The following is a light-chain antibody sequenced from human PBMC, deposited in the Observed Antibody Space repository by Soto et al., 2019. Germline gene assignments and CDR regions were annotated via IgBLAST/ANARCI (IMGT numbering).Light chain of an antibody. CDR2: DAS. V-gene: IGKV3-20*01. CDR3: YQYGDSPPFT. CDR1: QTIINNY. J-gene: IGKJ5*01. Sequence: EVVLTQSPDTLSSSPGERVTLSCRASQTIINNYLAWYQQKPGQAPSLLIYDASTSATGIPDRFSGSESATDFSVIISSLVPEDFAAYYCYQYGDSPPFTFGQGTRLDIK.